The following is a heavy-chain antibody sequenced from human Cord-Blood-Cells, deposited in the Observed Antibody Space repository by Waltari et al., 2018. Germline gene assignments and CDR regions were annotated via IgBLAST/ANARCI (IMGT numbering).Heavy chain of an antibody. Sequence: QVQLQESGPGLVTPSETLSLTCAVSGYSISSGSYWGGLRQPPGKGLEWIGSIYHSGSTYYNPSLKSRVTISVDTSKNQFSLKLSSVTAADTAVYYCARSPLRYFDYWGQGTLVTVSS. V-gene: IGHV4-38-2*01. CDR1: GYSISSGSY. CDR2: IYHSGST. D-gene: IGHD3-3*01. J-gene: IGHJ4*02. CDR3: ARSPLRYFDY.